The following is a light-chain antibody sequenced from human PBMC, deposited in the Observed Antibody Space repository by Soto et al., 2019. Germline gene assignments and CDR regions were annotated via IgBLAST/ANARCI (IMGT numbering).Light chain of an antibody. CDR2: GTS. CDR3: HQYADSPQT. J-gene: IGKJ1*01. Sequence: IVLTQSPGALVLSPGDRATLSFRASQSVSISFLAWYQHKAGQAPRLLIFGTSTRAPGTPDRFTGSGSGTDFTLTITRLEPEDFAVYYCHQYADSPQTFGQGTKIEL. V-gene: IGKV3-20*01. CDR1: QSVSISF.